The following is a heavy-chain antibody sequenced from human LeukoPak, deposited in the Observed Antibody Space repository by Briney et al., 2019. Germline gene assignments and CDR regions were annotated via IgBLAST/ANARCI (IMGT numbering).Heavy chain of an antibody. J-gene: IGHJ4*02. D-gene: IGHD6-6*01. CDR3: ASGQQLGY. V-gene: IGHV3-7*01. CDR2: IKQDGSEK. CDR1: GFTFSSYA. Sequence: QPGASLRLSCAASGFTFSSYAMSWVRQAPGEGLEWVANIKQDGSEKYYVDSVKGRFTISRDNAKNSLYLQMNSLRAEDTAVYYCASGQQLGYWGQGTLVTVSS.